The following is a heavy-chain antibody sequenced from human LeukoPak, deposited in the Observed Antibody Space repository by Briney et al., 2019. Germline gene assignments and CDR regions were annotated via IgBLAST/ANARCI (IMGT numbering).Heavy chain of an antibody. D-gene: IGHD2-2*01. CDR2: IIPIFGTA. CDR3: ARDDCSSTSCYEN. J-gene: IGHJ1*01. Sequence: GASVKVSCKASGGTFSSYAISWVRQAPGQGLEWMGGIIPIFGTANYAQKFQGRVTITADESTSTAYMELSSLRSEDTAVYYCARDDCSSTSCYENWGQGTLVTVSS. V-gene: IGHV1-69*13. CDR1: GGTFSSYA.